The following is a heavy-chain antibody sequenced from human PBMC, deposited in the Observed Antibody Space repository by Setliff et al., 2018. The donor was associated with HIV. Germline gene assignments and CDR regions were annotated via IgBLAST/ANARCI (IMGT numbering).Heavy chain of an antibody. D-gene: IGHD3-22*01. Sequence: SETLSLTCTVSGGSVSGHYWSWIRQPPGMGLEWVGYIYYSGSTYSNPSLMSRATMSVDTSKNQFSLKLTSVTAADTAVYYCARLTYYYDTSGPAAAFDIWGQGTMVTVS. CDR1: GGSVSGHY. CDR2: IYYSGST. J-gene: IGHJ3*02. CDR3: ARLTYYYDTSGPAAAFDI. V-gene: IGHV4-59*02.